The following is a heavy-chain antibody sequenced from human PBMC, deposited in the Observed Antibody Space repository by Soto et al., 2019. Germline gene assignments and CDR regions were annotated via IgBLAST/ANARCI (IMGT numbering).Heavy chain of an antibody. CDR3: ARGDSSSWYHFDY. CDR1: GGSISSYY. CDR2: IYYSGST. D-gene: IGHD6-13*01. J-gene: IGHJ4*02. Sequence: PSETLSLTCTVSGGSISSYYWSWIRQPPGKGLEWIGYIYYSGSTNYNPSLKSRVTISVDTSKNQFSLKLSSVTAADTAVYYCARGDSSSWYHFDYWGQGTLVTVSS. V-gene: IGHV4-59*01.